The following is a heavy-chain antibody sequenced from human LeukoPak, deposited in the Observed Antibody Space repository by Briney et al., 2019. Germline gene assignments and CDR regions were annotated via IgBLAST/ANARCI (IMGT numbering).Heavy chain of an antibody. CDR2: ISYDGSNK. J-gene: IGHJ4*02. CDR1: GFTFRNYG. V-gene: IGHV3-30*18. CDR3: AKVGASVSFDY. Sequence: GGSLRLSCAASGFTFRNYGMQWVRPPPDKGVEWVAVISYDGSNKYYADSVKGRLTISRDNSKNTLYLQMNSLRAEDTAVYYCAKVGASVSFDYWGQGTLVTVSS. D-gene: IGHD4/OR15-4a*01.